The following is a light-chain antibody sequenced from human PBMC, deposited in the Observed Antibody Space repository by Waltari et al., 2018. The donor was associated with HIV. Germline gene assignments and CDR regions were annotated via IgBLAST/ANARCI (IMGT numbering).Light chain of an antibody. CDR2: HKH. Sequence: QSVLTQPPSASGTPGQRVTIPCSGSRFNVVTNYVYWYKQLPGTAPNLVIYHKHQPPLGVPVLFYGSKSCTSASLAIIGLRSEDEAYYYCATWDDSLSAWLFGGGTSLSVL. J-gene: IGLJ3*02. V-gene: IGLV1-47*01. CDR3: ATWDDSLSAWL. CDR1: RFNVVTNY.